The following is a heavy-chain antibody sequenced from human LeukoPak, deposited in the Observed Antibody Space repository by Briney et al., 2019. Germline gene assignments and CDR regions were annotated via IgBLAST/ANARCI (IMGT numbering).Heavy chain of an antibody. D-gene: IGHD3-22*01. Sequence: SETLSLTCTVSGGSISSGSYHWSWIRQPAGKGLEWIGRIYTSGSTNYNPSLKSRVTISVNTSKNQFSLKLSSVTAADTAVYYCAWQGTYDSSGDDAFDIWGQGTMVTVSP. CDR1: GGSISSGSYH. CDR2: IYTSGST. CDR3: AWQGTYDSSGDDAFDI. V-gene: IGHV4-61*02. J-gene: IGHJ3*02.